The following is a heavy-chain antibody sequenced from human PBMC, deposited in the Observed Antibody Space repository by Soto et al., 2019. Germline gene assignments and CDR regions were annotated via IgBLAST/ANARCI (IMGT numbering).Heavy chain of an antibody. Sequence: QVQLVQSGAEVKKPGSSVKVSCKASGDTFSFYTINWVRQAPGLGLEWMGRVNPIVSMSNYAQKFQGRVTITADKSTNTAYMQLSSLRSEDTAIYYCAASYGSGYRAFDYWGQGALVTDSS. CDR1: GDTFSFYT. V-gene: IGHV1-69*02. CDR2: VNPIVSMS. CDR3: AASYGSGYRAFDY. J-gene: IGHJ4*02. D-gene: IGHD3-10*01.